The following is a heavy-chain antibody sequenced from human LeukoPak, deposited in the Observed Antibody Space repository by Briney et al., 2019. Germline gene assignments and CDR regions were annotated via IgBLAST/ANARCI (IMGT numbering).Heavy chain of an antibody. V-gene: IGHV3-73*01. CDR2: IRSKANSYAT. D-gene: IGHD3-10*01. CDR3: TREGLLWFGEQYYLDY. CDR1: GFTFSGSA. Sequence: AGGSLRLSCAASGFTFSGSAMHWVRQASGKGLEWVGRIRSKANSYATAYAASVKGRFTISRDDSKNTAYLQMNSLKTEDTAVYYCTREGLLWFGEQYYLDYWGQGTLVTVSS. J-gene: IGHJ4*02.